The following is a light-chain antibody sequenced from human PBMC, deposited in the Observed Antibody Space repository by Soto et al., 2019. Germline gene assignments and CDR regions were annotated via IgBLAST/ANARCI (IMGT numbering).Light chain of an antibody. V-gene: IGLV3-1*01. CDR3: QAWDSSTAVV. Sequence: SYELTQPPSVSVSPGQTASITCSGAKLGDKYACWYQQKPGQSPVLVIYQDSKRPSGIPERFSGSNSGNTATLTISGTQAMDEADYYCQAWDSSTAVVFGGVTKLTVL. J-gene: IGLJ2*01. CDR1: KLGDKY. CDR2: QDS.